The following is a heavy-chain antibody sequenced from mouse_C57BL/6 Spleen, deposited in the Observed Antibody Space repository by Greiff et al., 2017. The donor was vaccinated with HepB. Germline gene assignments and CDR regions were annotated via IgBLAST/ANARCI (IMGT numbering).Heavy chain of an antibody. CDR1: GFTFSSYA. CDR2: ISDGGSYN. CDR3: ARALYDYDGAWFAY. Sequence: EVKLVESGGGLVKPGGSLKLSCAASGFTFSSYAMSWVRQTPEKRLAWVATISDGGSYNYYPDNVKGRFTISRDNAKNNLYLQMSHLKSEDTAMYYGARALYDYDGAWFAYWGQGTLVTVSA. D-gene: IGHD2-4*01. J-gene: IGHJ3*01. V-gene: IGHV5-4*03.